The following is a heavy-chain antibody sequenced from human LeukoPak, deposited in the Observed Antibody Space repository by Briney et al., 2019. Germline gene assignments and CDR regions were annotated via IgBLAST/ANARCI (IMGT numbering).Heavy chain of an antibody. CDR2: INPSGGTT. J-gene: IGHJ4*02. CDR1: GYTFTSYY. V-gene: IGHV1-46*03. Sequence: ASVKVSCKASGYTFTSYYMHWVRQAPGQGLEWMGIINPSGGTTTYAQKFQGRVTMTRDTSTSTVYLELSSLRSEDTAVYYCARDYGDNNFDYWGQGTLVTVSS. D-gene: IGHD4-17*01. CDR3: ARDYGDNNFDY.